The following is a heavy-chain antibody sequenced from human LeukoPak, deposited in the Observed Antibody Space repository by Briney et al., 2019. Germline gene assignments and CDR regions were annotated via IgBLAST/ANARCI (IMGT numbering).Heavy chain of an antibody. CDR1: GYTFTSYY. CDR3: ARGITGTPLGSYYMDV. CDR2: INPSGGST. Sequence: ASVKVSCKASGYTFTSYYMHWVRQAPGQGLEWMGIINPSGGSTSYAQKFQGRATMTRDMSTSTVYMELSSLRSEDTAVYYCARGITGTPLGSYYMDVWGKGTTVTVSS. V-gene: IGHV1-46*01. D-gene: IGHD1-7*01. J-gene: IGHJ6*03.